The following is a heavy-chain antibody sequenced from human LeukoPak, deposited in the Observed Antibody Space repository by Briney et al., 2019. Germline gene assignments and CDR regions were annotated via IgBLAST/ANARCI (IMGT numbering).Heavy chain of an antibody. D-gene: IGHD3-10*01. V-gene: IGHV4-4*07. CDR3: ARNVLLWFGELPYYFDY. CDR1: GGSISSYY. CDR2: IYTSGST. J-gene: IGHJ4*02. Sequence: SETLSLTCTVSGGSISSYYWSWIRQPAGKGLEWIGRIYTSGSTNYNPSLKSRVTISVDKSKNQFSLKLSSVTAADTAVYYCARNVLLWFGELPYYFDYWGQGTLVTVSS.